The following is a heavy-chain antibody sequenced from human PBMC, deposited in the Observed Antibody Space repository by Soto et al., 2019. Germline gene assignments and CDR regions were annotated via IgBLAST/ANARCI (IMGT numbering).Heavy chain of an antibody. Sequence: PRASVKVSCKASGYSFTDYHIHWVRQAPGQGLEWLGRINPKSGGTSTAQKFQGWVTMTTDTSISTASMEPTRLTSDDTAIYYCARGSGYYYVDSYYYGMDVWGQCPTVT. V-gene: IGHV1-2*04. D-gene: IGHD3-22*01. J-gene: IGHJ6*02. CDR1: GYSFTDYH. CDR3: ARGSGYYYVDSYYYGMDV. CDR2: INPKSGGT.